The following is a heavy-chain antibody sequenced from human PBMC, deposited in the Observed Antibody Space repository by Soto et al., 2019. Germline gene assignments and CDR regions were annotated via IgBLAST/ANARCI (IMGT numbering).Heavy chain of an antibody. V-gene: IGHV4-30-2*01. CDR3: AKNLPRTGRFLY. J-gene: IGHJ4*02. CDR1: GGSISSGGYS. Sequence: SETLSLTCAVSGGSISSGGYSWSWIRQPPGKGLEWIGYIYYSGKTHYNPSLNSRVNISVKRSKNQFSLQMTSVTAADTAVYYCAKNLPRTGRFLYWGQGTLVTVSS. CDR2: IYYSGKT.